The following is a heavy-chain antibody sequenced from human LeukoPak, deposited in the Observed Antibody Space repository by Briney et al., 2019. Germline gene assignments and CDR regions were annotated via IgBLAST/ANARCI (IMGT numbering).Heavy chain of an antibody. Sequence: ASVKVSCKASGYTSTGYYMHWVRQAPGQGLEWMGWINPNSGGTNYAQKFQGRVTMTRDTSISTAYMELSRLRSDDTAVYYCARDGGGTIFGVVTPIGSHWFDPWGRGTLVSVSS. V-gene: IGHV1-2*02. CDR2: INPNSGGT. CDR3: ARDGGGTIFGVVTPIGSHWFDP. D-gene: IGHD3-3*01. J-gene: IGHJ5*02. CDR1: GYTSTGYY.